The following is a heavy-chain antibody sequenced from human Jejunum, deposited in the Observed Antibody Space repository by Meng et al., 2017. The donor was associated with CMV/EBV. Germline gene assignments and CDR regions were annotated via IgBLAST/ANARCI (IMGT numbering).Heavy chain of an antibody. CDR3: ARGYSSDWYDY. D-gene: IGHD6-19*01. J-gene: IGHJ4*02. V-gene: IGHV4-4*07. CDR1: GGSINNYY. Sequence: QGELKSSGPGLVKPSETLSLICTVSGGSINNYYWNWIRQSAGKGLEWIGRIYTSGSTNYNPSLQSRVTMSVDTSKNQFSLKLTSVTAADTAVYYCARGYSSDWYDYWGQGALVTVSS. CDR2: IYTSGST.